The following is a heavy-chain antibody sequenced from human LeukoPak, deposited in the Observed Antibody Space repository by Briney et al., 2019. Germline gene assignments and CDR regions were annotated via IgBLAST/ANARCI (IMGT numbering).Heavy chain of an antibody. CDR1: GFTFSSYA. CDR3: AKEQKRGDAFDI. Sequence: GGSLRLSCAASGFTFSSYAMHWVRQAPGKGLEWVAVISYDGSNKYYADSVKGRFTISRDNSKNTLYLQMNSLRAEDTAVYYCAKEQKRGDAFDIWGQGTMVTVSS. D-gene: IGHD3-10*01. CDR2: ISYDGSNK. V-gene: IGHV3-30-3*01. J-gene: IGHJ3*02.